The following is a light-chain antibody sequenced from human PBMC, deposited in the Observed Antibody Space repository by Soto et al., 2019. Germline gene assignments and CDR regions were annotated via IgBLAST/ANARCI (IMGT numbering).Light chain of an antibody. CDR2: DVN. V-gene: IGLV2-14*03. Sequence: QSALNPPSSVSGSPGQSIPLSCTGNSSDGGGYNYVSWYQQLPGKAPKLIIYDVNDRPSGVSNRFSASKSANAASLTISGLQAEDEADYYCTSYTSSNSLYVFGTGTKVTVL. CDR3: TSYTSSNSLYV. CDR1: SSDGGGYNY. J-gene: IGLJ1*01.